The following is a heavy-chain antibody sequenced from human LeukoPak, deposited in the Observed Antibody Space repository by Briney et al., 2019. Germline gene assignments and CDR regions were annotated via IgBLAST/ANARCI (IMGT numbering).Heavy chain of an antibody. CDR3: ARDRSYGSFDY. D-gene: IGHD5-18*01. Sequence: GGSLRLSCAASGFTFNDHGMNWVRQVPGKGLEWVSGITWNGGTTGYVDSVKGRFTISRDNAKNSLYLQMNSLRAEDTALYHCARDRSYGSFDYWGQGTLVTVSS. CDR2: ITWNGGTT. CDR1: GFTFNDHG. V-gene: IGHV3-20*01. J-gene: IGHJ4*02.